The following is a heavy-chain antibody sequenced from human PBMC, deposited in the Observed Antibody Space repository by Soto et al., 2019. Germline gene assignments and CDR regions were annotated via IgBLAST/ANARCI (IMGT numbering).Heavy chain of an antibody. J-gene: IGHJ5*01. CDR1: GYTFSNYA. V-gene: IGHV1-18*01. CDR3: ARAITIMFVAPAS. D-gene: IGHD5-12*01. CDR2: ISAHSGDT. Sequence: QVNLVQSGAEVKKPGASVKVSCKASGYTFSNYALTWVRRAPGQGLEWMGWISAHSGDTNYAQKFQGRVTMTTDTSTSTAYLELRSLPSDDTAVYYCARAITIMFVAPASWGHGTLVTVSS.